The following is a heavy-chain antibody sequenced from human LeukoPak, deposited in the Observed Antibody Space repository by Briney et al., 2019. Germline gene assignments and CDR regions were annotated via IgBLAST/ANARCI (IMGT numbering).Heavy chain of an antibody. J-gene: IGHJ4*02. D-gene: IGHD3-22*01. CDR3: ARGPPLTYDGSGYYFFDY. CDR2: INHSGST. Sequence: SETLSLTCAVYGGSFSGNFWTWIRQPPGKGLEWIGGINHSGSTNYNPSLKSRVTISVDTSKNHFYLKLSSVTAADTAVYYCARGPPLTYDGSGYYFFDYWGQGTLVTVSS. CDR1: GGSFSGNF. V-gene: IGHV4-34*01.